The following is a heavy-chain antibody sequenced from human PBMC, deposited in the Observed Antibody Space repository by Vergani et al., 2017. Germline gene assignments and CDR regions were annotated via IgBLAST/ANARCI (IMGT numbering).Heavy chain of an antibody. CDR1: GYTFTDFG. CDR3: ARSSGYYSYYFDF. Sequence: QVQLVQSENEVKKPGASVKVSCKASGYTFTDFGISWLRQAPGQGLEWMGWIIPIFGTTSYAQKFQGRVTILADESTSTAYMELSSLRSEDTAVYYCARSSGYYSYYFDFWGQGTLVTVSS. V-gene: IGHV1-69*13. CDR2: IIPIFGTT. D-gene: IGHD3-22*01. J-gene: IGHJ4*02.